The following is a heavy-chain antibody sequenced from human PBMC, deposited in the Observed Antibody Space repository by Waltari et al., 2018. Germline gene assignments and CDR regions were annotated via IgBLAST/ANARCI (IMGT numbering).Heavy chain of an antibody. CDR2: ISGTSSYI. Sequence: EVQLVESGGGLVKPGGSLRLSCAASGFTFRSYSINWVRQAPGQGLEWVSSISGTSSYIYYADSVKGRFTISRDNAKNSLYLQMDSLRAEDTAVYYCASSITVIGGARYYYMDAWGKGATVTVSS. V-gene: IGHV3-21*03. D-gene: IGHD3-16*01. J-gene: IGHJ6*03. CDR3: ASSITVIGGARYYYMDA. CDR1: GFTFRSYS.